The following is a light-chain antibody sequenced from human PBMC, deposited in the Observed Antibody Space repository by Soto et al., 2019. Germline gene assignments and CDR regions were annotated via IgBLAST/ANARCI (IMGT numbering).Light chain of an antibody. J-gene: IGLJ3*02. CDR2: EAT. CDR3: CSFAGSSSWV. Sequence: QSALTQPASVSGSPGQSITIYCTGSSSDVGTYDLVSWYQQHPGAAPKLMIYEATRRPSGISNRFSGSKSGNTASLTISGLQAEDEADYYCCSFAGSSSWVFGGGTKLTVL. V-gene: IGLV2-23*01. CDR1: SSDVGTYDL.